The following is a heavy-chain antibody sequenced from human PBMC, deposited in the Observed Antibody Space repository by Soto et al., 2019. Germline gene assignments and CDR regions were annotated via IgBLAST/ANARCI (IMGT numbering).Heavy chain of an antibody. J-gene: IGHJ6*01. D-gene: IGHD3-3*02. CDR3: ARDKDRQQLGGNYYYIMDV. V-gene: IGHV1-69*12. CDR1: GGTFRTSA. Sequence: QVQLVQSGAEVKKPGSSVKVSCKTSGGTFRTSAISWVRQAPGQGLEWMGGIMPVFPTPDYAQKFQGRVPITADASTSTAYMELSSLRSEDTAVYYCARDKDRQQLGGNYYYIMDVWGQGTKVTVSS. CDR2: IMPVFPTP.